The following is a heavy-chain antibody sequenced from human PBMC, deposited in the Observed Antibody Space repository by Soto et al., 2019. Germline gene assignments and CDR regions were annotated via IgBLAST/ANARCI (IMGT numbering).Heavy chain of an antibody. Sequence: GGALRLSCAASGVMFSSYAMHWVRQAPGKGLECVAVISYDGSNKDYADSVKGRFTISRDNSKNTLYLQMNSLRAEDTAVYYCAKGSEVQPDWGQGTLVTVSS. J-gene: IGHJ4*02. V-gene: IGHV3-30*18. CDR1: GVMFSSYA. D-gene: IGHD1-1*01. CDR3: AKGSEVQPD. CDR2: ISYDGSNK.